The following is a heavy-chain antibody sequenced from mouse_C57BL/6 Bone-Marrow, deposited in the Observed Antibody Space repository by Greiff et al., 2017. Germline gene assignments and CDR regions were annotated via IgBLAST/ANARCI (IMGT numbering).Heavy chain of an antibody. D-gene: IGHD2-2*01. V-gene: IGHV1-55*01. Sequence: VKLQQPGAELVKPGASVKMSCNASGYTFTSYWLTWVKQRPGQGLEWIGDIYPGSGSTNYNEKFKRKATLTVDTSSSTAYMQLSSLPSEDSAVYYGARDEVTTDWAYWGQGTLVTVSA. CDR1: GYTFTSYW. CDR3: ARDEVTTDWAY. J-gene: IGHJ3*01. CDR2: IYPGSGST.